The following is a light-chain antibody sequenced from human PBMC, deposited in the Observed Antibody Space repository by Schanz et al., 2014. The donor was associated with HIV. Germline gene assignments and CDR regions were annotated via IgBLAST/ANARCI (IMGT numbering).Light chain of an antibody. Sequence: DIQMTQSPSTLSASVGDRITISCRASQTIGRLLAWYQQKPGRAPKLLIYQASILETGVPSRFSGSGSGTSFTLTITSLQPDDFATYYCQQCVTYPYTFGQGTKLDIK. CDR1: QTIGRL. J-gene: IGKJ2*01. V-gene: IGKV1-5*03. CDR2: QAS. CDR3: QQCVTYPYT.